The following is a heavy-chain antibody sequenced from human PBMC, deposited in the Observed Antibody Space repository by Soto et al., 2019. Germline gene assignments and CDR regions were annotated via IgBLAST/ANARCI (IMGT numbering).Heavy chain of an antibody. CDR1: GGSISSYY. V-gene: IGHV4-59*01. J-gene: IGHJ4*02. CDR2: IYYSGST. D-gene: IGHD4-17*01. CDR3: ARDAIGDYNSDYFDY. Sequence: SETLSLTCTVSGGSISSYYWSWIRQPPGKGLEWIGYIYYSGSTNYNPSLKSRVTISVDTSKNQFSLKLSSVTAADTAVYYCARDAIGDYNSDYFDYWGQGTLVTVSS.